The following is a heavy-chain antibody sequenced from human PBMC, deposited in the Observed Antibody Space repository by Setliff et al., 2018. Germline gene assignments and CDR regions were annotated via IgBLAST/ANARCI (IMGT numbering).Heavy chain of an antibody. J-gene: IGHJ4*02. CDR3: ASPPSYYDSSGYYYLAY. CDR1: GYSMSSGYY. V-gene: IGHV4-61*01. Sequence: SETLSLTCAVSGYSMSSGYYWSWIRQPPGKGLEWIGYIYYSGSTNYDPSLKSRVTISLDTSKNQFSLRLSSVTAADTAVYYCASPPSYYDSSGYYYLAYWGQGTLVTVSS. D-gene: IGHD3-22*01. CDR2: IYYSGST.